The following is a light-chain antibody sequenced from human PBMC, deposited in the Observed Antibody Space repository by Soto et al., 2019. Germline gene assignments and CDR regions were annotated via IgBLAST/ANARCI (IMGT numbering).Light chain of an antibody. CDR3: QQSYTTPL. V-gene: IGKV1-39*01. CDR2: TAS. J-gene: IGKJ5*01. Sequence: DVRMAHSPSSLSASVGDTVTITCRASQSINSHLNWYQQKPGKAPNLLIYTASSLQSGVPSRFSGSGSGTHFTLTISSLQPEDFATYYCQQSYTTPLFAQGTRLAIK. CDR1: QSINSH.